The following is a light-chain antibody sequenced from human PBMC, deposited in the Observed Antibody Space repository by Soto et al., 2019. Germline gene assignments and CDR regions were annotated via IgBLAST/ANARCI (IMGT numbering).Light chain of an antibody. CDR1: SSDIGDSNF. Sequence: QSALAQPASVSGSPGQSITISCTGTSSDIGDSNFVSWYQHHPGKAPKLLIYDVSARPSRISSRFSGSKSANTASLTISGLQAEDEALYYCSSYSTTTTVRFVFGTGTKLTVL. J-gene: IGLJ1*01. V-gene: IGLV2-14*01. CDR2: DVS. CDR3: SSYSTTTTVRFV.